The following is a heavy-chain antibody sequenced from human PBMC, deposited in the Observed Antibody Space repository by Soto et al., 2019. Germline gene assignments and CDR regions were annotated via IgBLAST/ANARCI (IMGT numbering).Heavy chain of an antibody. CDR3: AAERLLYGMDG. CDR1: GFTFSSSS. Sequence: GASVKVSCKASGFTFSSSSVQWVRQARGQRLEWIGWIVVDSGDTNFAQKFHERVTITRDMSTRTAYMELSRLRSEDTAVYYCAAERLLYGMDGWGQGTTVTVAS. J-gene: IGHJ6*02. CDR2: IVVDSGDT. V-gene: IGHV1-58*01.